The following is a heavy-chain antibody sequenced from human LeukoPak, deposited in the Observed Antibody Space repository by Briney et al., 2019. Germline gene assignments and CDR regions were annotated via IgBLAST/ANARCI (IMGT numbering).Heavy chain of an antibody. CDR1: GGSISSSSYY. D-gene: IGHD2-2*01. Sequence: PSDTPSLTCTVAGGSISSSSYYWGWIRQPPGKGLEWIGSIYYSGSTYYNRSLKSRVTISVDTSKNQFSLKLSSVTAADTAVYYCARPGKFDVPGGCSSTSCYPTPENWFDPWGQGTLVTVSS. CDR3: ARPGKFDVPGGCSSTSCYPTPENWFDP. V-gene: IGHV4-39*01. CDR2: IYYSGST. J-gene: IGHJ5*02.